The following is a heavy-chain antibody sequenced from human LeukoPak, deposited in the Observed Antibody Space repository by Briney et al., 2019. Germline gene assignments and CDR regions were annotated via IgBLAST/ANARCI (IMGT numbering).Heavy chain of an antibody. V-gene: IGHV3-23*01. J-gene: IGHJ4*02. D-gene: IGHD2-15*01. CDR3: AKDGLGYCSGGSCYAGPH. CDR2: ISGSGGST. Sequence: GGSLRLSCAASGFTFSSYAMSWVRQAPGKGLEWVSAISGSGGSTYYADSVKGRFTISRDNSKNTLYLQMNSLRAEDTAVYYCAKDGLGYCSGGSCYAGPHWGQGTLVTVSS. CDR1: GFTFSSYA.